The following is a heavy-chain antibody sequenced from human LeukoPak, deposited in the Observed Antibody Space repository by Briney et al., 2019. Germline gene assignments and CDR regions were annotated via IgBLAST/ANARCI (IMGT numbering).Heavy chain of an antibody. Sequence: SVKVSCKASGGTFSSYAISWVRQAPGQGLEWMGGIIPIFGTANYAQKLQGRVTMTTDTSTSTAYMELRSLRSDDTAVYYCARALSSSGYVDYWGQGTLVTVSS. D-gene: IGHD3-22*01. CDR3: ARALSSSGYVDY. CDR1: GGTFSSYA. CDR2: IIPIFGTA. J-gene: IGHJ4*02. V-gene: IGHV1-69*05.